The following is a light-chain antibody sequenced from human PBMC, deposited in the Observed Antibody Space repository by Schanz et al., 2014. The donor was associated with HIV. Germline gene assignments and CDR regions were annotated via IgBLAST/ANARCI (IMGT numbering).Light chain of an antibody. CDR1: QSISRY. J-gene: IGKJ4*01. V-gene: IGKV1-39*01. CDR2: AAY. CDR3: QKYDSVPLT. Sequence: DIQMTQSPSSLSASVGDRVTITCRASQSISRYLNRYQQKPGKAPKLLIYAAYTLQSGVPSRFSGSGSGTDFTLTISSLQPEDVATYYCQKYDSVPLTFGGGTKVEIK.